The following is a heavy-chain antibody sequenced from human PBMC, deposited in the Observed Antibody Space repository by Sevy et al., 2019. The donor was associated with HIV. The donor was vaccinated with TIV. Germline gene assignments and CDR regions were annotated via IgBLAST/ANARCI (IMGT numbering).Heavy chain of an antibody. CDR3: ARHSYFYYDSGGYYSSEYFQH. Sequence: SETLSLTCTVSGGSIRSYYWSWIRQPPGKGLEWIGYIYYSGSTNYNPALTSRVTISVDTSKNQLSLRLSSLTAAETAVYYCARHSYFYYDSGGYYSSEYFQHWGQGTLVTVSS. J-gene: IGHJ1*01. D-gene: IGHD3-22*01. CDR1: GGSIRSYY. CDR2: IYYSGST. V-gene: IGHV4-59*08.